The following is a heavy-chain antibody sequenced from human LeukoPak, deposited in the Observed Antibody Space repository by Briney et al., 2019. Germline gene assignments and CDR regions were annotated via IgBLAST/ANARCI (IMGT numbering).Heavy chain of an antibody. V-gene: IGHV3-30*02. CDR2: IRYDGSNK. Sequence: GGSLRLSCAASGFTFSSYGMHWVRQAPGKGLEWVAFIRYDGSNKYYADSVKGRFTISRDNSKNTLYLQMNSLRAEDTAVYYCAKDMEVKHSSPSFDYWGQGTLVTVSS. CDR3: AKDMEVKHSSPSFDY. D-gene: IGHD6-13*01. CDR1: GFTFSSYG. J-gene: IGHJ4*02.